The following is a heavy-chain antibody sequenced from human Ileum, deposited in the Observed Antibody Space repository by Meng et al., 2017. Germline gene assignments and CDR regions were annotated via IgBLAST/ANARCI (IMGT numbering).Heavy chain of an antibody. D-gene: IGHD1-26*01. CDR3: AREWSGSYRHFDY. CDR1: GGSISTSDW. CDR2: IHHSGST. Sequence: QGQLQESGPGLLKPSGTLSLTCAVSGGSISTSDWWSWVRQPPGKGLEWIGEIHHSGSTNYNPSLKSRVTISVDKSKNQFSRKLNSVTAADTAVYYCAREWSGSYRHFDYWGQGTLVTVSS. J-gene: IGHJ4*02. V-gene: IGHV4-4*02.